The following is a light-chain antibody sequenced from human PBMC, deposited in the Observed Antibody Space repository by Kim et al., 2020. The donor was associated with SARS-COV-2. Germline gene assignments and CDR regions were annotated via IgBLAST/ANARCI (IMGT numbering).Light chain of an antibody. V-gene: IGKV3-20*01. CDR1: QSVTSSY. Sequence: EIVLTQSPDTLSLSPGERATLSCRASQSVTSSYLAWYQHKPGQAPRLLIYGASSRATGIPDRFSGSGSGTDFTLTISRLEPEDFAVYYCQQYGSSPCTFGQGTKLEI. J-gene: IGKJ2*02. CDR3: QQYGSSPCT. CDR2: GAS.